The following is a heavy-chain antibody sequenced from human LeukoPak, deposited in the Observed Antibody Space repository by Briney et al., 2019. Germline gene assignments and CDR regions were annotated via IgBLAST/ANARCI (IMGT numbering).Heavy chain of an antibody. V-gene: IGHV1-18*01. CDR1: GYTFTSYG. CDR2: ISAYNGNT. Sequence: ASVKVSCKASGYTFTSYGISWVRQAPGQGLEWMGWISAYNGNTNYARKLQGRVTMTTDTSTSTAYMELRSLRSDDTAVYYCARASYYDSSGYYSMYYFDYWGQGTLVTVSS. J-gene: IGHJ4*02. CDR3: ARASYYDSSGYYSMYYFDY. D-gene: IGHD3-22*01.